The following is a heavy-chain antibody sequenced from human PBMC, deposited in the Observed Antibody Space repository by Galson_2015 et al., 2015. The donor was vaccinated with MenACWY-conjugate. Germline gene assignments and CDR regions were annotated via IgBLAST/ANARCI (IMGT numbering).Heavy chain of an antibody. J-gene: IGHJ6*02. CDR1: GYTFTNYW. Sequence: QSGAEVKKPGESLKISCKGSGYTFTNYWIAWVRQMPGKGLEWVGLINPADSNVRCSPSFQGQVTISADESISTAYLQWSSLKASDIAIFYCARHPPGGRGMDVWGRGTTVTVSS. CDR2: INPADSNV. CDR3: ARHPPGGRGMDV. D-gene: IGHD1-26*01. V-gene: IGHV5-51*01.